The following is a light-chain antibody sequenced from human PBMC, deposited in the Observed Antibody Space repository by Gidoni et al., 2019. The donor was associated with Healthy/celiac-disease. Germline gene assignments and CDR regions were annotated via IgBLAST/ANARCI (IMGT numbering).Light chain of an antibody. V-gene: IGLV2-8*01. Sequence: QSALTQPPSASASPGRSVTISCTGTSSDVGGYNYVSWYQQHPGKAPQLMIYEVSKRPSGVPDRFSGSKSGNTASLTVSGLQAEDEADYYCSSYAGSNNYVFGTGTKVTVL. J-gene: IGLJ1*01. CDR3: SSYAGSNNYV. CDR1: SSDVGGYNY. CDR2: EVS.